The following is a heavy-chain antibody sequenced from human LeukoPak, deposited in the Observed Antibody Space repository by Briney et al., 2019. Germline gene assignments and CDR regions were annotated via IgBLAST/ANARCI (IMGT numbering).Heavy chain of an antibody. D-gene: IGHD3-22*01. CDR3: ARDPYYDSSGPTDY. CDR1: GYTFTSYG. Sequence: ASVKVSCKASGYTFTSYGISWVRQAPGQGLEWMGWISAYNGNTNYAQKLQGRVTMTTDTSTSTAYMELRSLRSDDTAVYYCARDPYYDSSGPTDYWGQGTLVTVSS. CDR2: ISAYNGNT. J-gene: IGHJ4*02. V-gene: IGHV1-18*01.